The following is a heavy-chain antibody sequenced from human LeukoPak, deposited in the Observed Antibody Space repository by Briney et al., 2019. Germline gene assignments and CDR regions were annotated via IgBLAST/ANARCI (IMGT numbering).Heavy chain of an antibody. CDR1: GFTFSSYW. D-gene: IGHD2-8*02. V-gene: IGHV3-74*01. Sequence: GGSLRLSCVASGFTFSSYWMHWVRQAPGKGLVWVSRINSDGRSSTSYADSVKGRFIISRDNAKNTLYLQMNSLRAEDTAVYYCARDLGTVHDYWGQGTLVTVSS. J-gene: IGHJ4*02. CDR2: INSDGRSST. CDR3: ARDLGTVHDY.